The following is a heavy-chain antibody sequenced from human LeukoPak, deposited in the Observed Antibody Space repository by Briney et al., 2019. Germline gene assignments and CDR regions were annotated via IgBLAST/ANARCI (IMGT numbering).Heavy chain of an antibody. V-gene: IGHV4-4*07. J-gene: IGHJ4*02. CDR1: GVSISGYY. D-gene: IGHD3-22*01. Sequence: SETLSLACTVSGVSISGYYWSWIRQPAGKGLEWIGRIHTSGSTNYNPSLKSRVTMSVDTSKNQFSLKLSSVTAADTAVYYCARDTYYYDSSGYLSFDYWGQGTLVTVSS. CDR3: ARDTYYYDSSGYLSFDY. CDR2: IHTSGST.